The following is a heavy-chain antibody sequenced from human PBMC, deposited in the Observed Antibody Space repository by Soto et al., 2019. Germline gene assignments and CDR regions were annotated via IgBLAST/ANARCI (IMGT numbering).Heavy chain of an antibody. V-gene: IGHV1-69*01. CDR3: ASRAARALTSHYYYYGMDV. Sequence: QVQLVQSGAEVKKPGSSVKVSCKASGGTFSSYAISWVRQAPGQGLEWMGGIIPIFGTANYAQKFQGRVTITADESTSTAYMELSSLRSEDTAVYSCASRAARALTSHYYYYGMDVWGQGTTVTVSS. CDR2: IIPIFGTA. CDR1: GGTFSSYA. D-gene: IGHD6-6*01. J-gene: IGHJ6*02.